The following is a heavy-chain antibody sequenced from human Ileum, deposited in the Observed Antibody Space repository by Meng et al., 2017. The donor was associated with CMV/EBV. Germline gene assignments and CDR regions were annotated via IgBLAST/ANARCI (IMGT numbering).Heavy chain of an antibody. J-gene: IGHJ4*02. CDR1: GSAFSDYY. V-gene: IGHV4-34*01. D-gene: IGHD3-3*01. Sequence: QSRQWGAGLLKPSETLSLMCAVQGSAFSDYYWTWIRQFPGKGLEWIGEINHRGNTNYNPSLKSRVTISIDTSRNQFSLKLTSVTATDKAVYYCARASPQRRFLSYWGQGTLVTVSS. CDR3: ARASPQRRFLSY. CDR2: INHRGNT.